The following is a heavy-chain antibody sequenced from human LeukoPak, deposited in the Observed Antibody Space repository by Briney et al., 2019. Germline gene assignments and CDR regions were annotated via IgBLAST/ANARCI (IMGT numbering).Heavy chain of an antibody. V-gene: IGHV4-34*01. CDR2: INHSGST. J-gene: IGHJ6*03. CDR3: ARRGPYYYDSSGYYQRRSIFYYYMDV. D-gene: IGHD3-22*01. CDR1: GGSFSGYY. Sequence: SETLSLTCAVYGGSFSGYYWSWIRQPPGKGLEWIGEINHSGSTNYNPSLKSRVTISVDTSKNQFSLKLSSVTAADTAVYYCARRGPYYYDSSGYYQRRSIFYYYMDVWGKGTTVTISS.